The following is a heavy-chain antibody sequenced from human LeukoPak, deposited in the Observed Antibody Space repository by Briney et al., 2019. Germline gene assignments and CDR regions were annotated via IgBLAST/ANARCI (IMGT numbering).Heavy chain of an antibody. CDR3: ALYNWNSKRDLDY. Sequence: GGSLRLSCAASGFTFSSHWMSWVRQAPGKGLEWVANIKHDGSEKYYVGSVKGRFTISRDNAKNSLYLQINSLRAEDTAVYYCALYNWNSKRDLDYWGQGTLVTVSS. J-gene: IGHJ4*02. CDR2: IKHDGSEK. D-gene: IGHD1-7*01. CDR1: GFTFSSHW. V-gene: IGHV3-7*05.